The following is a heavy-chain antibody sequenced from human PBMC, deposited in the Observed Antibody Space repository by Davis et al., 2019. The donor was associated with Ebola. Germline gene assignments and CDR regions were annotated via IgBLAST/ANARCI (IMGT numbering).Heavy chain of an antibody. V-gene: IGHV3-23*01. CDR1: GFTFSNYA. CDR3: AKGGSGWPSDYSYGMGV. D-gene: IGHD6-19*01. Sequence: GGSPRLSCAASGFTFSNYAMTWARQAPGKGLEWVSAVTSSGGGTYSADSVQGRFTISRDNSKNTLYLQMNSLRVEDTAVYYCAKGGSGWPSDYSYGMGVWGKGTTVTVSS. J-gene: IGHJ6*04. CDR2: VTSSGGGT.